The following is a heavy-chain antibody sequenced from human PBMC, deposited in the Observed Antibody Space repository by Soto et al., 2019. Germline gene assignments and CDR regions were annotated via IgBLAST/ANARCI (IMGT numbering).Heavy chain of an antibody. CDR3: AVAVVNRYYFDY. CDR2: IYYSGST. D-gene: IGHD6-19*01. CDR1: GGSISSGGYY. J-gene: IGHJ4*02. V-gene: IGHV4-31*03. Sequence: QVQLQESGPGLVKPSQTLPLTCTVSGGSISSGGYYWSWIRQHPGKGLEWIGYIYYSGSTYYNPSLKSRVTISVDTSKNQSSLKLSSVTAADTAVYYCAVAVVNRYYFDYWGQGTLVTVSS.